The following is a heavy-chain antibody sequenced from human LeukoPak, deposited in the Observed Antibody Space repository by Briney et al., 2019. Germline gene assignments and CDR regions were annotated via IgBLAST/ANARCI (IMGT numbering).Heavy chain of an antibody. J-gene: IGHJ4*02. V-gene: IGHV3-53*01. CDR1: GFTVSTHY. CDR3: ARRGGYSGHDFGGGPEGYLDF. Sequence: PGGSLRLSCAASGFTVSTHYMNWVRQAPGKGLEWVSVIETGDKASYADSVKGRFTISRDDSNNKVFLHLNSVRVEDTAVHYCARRGGYSGHDFGGGPEGYLDFWGRGTVVTVSS. CDR2: IETGDKA. D-gene: IGHD5-12*01.